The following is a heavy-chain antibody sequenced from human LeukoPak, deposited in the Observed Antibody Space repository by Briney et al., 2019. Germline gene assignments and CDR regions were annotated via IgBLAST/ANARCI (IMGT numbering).Heavy chain of an antibody. D-gene: IGHD6-13*01. CDR2: ISSSSSYI. J-gene: IGHJ6*03. CDR3: ARNIAAAGNGVYYYYYMDV. V-gene: IGHV3-21*01. CDR1: GFTFSSYS. Sequence: GGSLRLSCAASGFTFSSYSMNWVRQAPGKGLEWVSSISSSSSYIYYADSVKGRFTISRDNAKNSLYLQMNSLRAEDTAVYYCARNIAAAGNGVYYYYYMDVWGKGTTVTISS.